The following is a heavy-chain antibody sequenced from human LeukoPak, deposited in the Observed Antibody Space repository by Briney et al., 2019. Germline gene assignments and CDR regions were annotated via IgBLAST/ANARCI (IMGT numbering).Heavy chain of an antibody. D-gene: IGHD3-10*01. V-gene: IGHV3-23*01. CDR1: GFTSRRYA. CDR3: AKETRSGPGVFDY. J-gene: IGHJ4*02. CDR2: ISGSGGST. Sequence: QGGASLTLACAASGFTSRRYAMSWVPLAPRGRRWWGSGISGSGGSTYYADSVKGRSTISRDNSKNTMYLQMNSLRAEDTAVYYSAKETRSGPGVFDYWGQGTPVTVSS.